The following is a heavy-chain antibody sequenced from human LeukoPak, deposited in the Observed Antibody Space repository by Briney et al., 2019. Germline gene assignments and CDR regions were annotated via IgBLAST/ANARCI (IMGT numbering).Heavy chain of an antibody. V-gene: IGHV1-69*01. CDR3: ARDCSSTSCYRDAFDI. CDR2: IIPIFGTA. D-gene: IGHD2-2*02. Sequence: SVKVSCKASGGTFSSYAISWVRQAPGQGLEWMGGIIPIFGTANYAQKFQGRVTITADESTSTAYMELSSLRSEDTAVHYCARDCSSTSCYRDAFDIWGQGTMVTVSS. CDR1: GGTFSSYA. J-gene: IGHJ3*02.